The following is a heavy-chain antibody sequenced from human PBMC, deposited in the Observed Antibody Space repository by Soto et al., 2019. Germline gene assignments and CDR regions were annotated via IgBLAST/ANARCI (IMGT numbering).Heavy chain of an antibody. V-gene: IGHV3-30*18. CDR3: AKDHGSSPRGYFDY. CDR1: GFTFSSYA. D-gene: IGHD6-13*01. Sequence: PGGSLRLSCAASGFTFSSYAMSWARQAPGKGLEWVAVISYDGSNKYYADSVKGRFTISRDNSKNTLYLQMNSLRAEDTAVYYCAKDHGSSPRGYFDYWGQGTLVTVSS. CDR2: ISYDGSNK. J-gene: IGHJ4*02.